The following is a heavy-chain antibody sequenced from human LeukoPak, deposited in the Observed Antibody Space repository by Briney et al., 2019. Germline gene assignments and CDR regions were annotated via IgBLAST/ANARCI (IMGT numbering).Heavy chain of an antibody. CDR1: GYTFTGYY. CDR2: INPNSGGT. V-gene: IGHV1-2*02. D-gene: IGHD6-19*01. CDR3: ARGRWLEGGWFDP. J-gene: IGHJ5*02. Sequence: ASVKVSCKASGYTFTGYYMHWVRQAPGQGLEWMGWINPNSGGTNYAQKFQGRVTMTRDTSISTAYMELSRLRSDDTAVYYCARGRWLEGGWFDPWGQGTLVTVSS.